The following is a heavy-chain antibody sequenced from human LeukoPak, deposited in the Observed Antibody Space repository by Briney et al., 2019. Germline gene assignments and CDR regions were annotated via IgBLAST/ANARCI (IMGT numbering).Heavy chain of an antibody. CDR1: GGSINTKAHY. J-gene: IGHJ4*02. Sequence: PSETLSLTCTVSGGSINTKAHYWACIRQTPGKGLEWIGSVFYNGNTYYNPSLKSRVAISVDTSKNQFSLRLSSVTAADTAVYYCAKHGEDSTGYYADFSDHCGQGTLITVSS. CDR2: VFYNGNT. V-gene: IGHV4-39*01. CDR3: AKHGEDSTGYYADFSDH. D-gene: IGHD3-22*01.